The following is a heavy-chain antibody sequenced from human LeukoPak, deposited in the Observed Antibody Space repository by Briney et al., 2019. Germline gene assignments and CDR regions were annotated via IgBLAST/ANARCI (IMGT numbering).Heavy chain of an antibody. J-gene: IGHJ6*02. CDR1: GFTFSSYD. CDR3: ARGYYYDSSGYYYYYGMDV. D-gene: IGHD3-22*01. Sequence: PGGSLRLSCAASGFTFSSYDMHWVRQATGKGLEWVSAIGTAGDTYYPGSVKGRFTISRENAKNSLYLQMNSLRAGDTAVYYCARGYYYDSSGYYYYYGMDVWGQGTTVTVSS. V-gene: IGHV3-13*01. CDR2: IGTAGDT.